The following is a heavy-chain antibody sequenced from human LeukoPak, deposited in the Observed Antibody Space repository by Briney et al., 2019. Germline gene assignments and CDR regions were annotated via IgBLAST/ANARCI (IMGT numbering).Heavy chain of an antibody. V-gene: IGHV4-34*01. CDR2: INHSGST. Sequence: SETLSLTCAVYGGSFSGYYWSWIRQPPGKGLEWIGEINHSGSTNYNPSLKSRVTISVDTSKNQFSLKLSSVTAADTAVYYCARGPQYYDILTGSRIYYYYYYMDVWGKGTTVTVYS. D-gene: IGHD3-9*01. J-gene: IGHJ6*03. CDR3: ARGPQYYDILTGSRIYYYYYYMDV. CDR1: GGSFSGYY.